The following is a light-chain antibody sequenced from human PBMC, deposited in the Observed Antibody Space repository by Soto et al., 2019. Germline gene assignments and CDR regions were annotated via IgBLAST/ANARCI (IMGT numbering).Light chain of an antibody. J-gene: IGKJ1*01. CDR1: QSISNW. Sequence: IQMTQSPSTLPASVGDRVTITCRASQSISNWLAWYQQKPGTAPKVLIYHASNLQSGVPSRFSGSGSGTDFTLTISCLQSEDFATYYCQQYYSYPRTFGQGTKVDIK. CDR3: QQYYSYPRT. CDR2: HAS. V-gene: IGKV1-5*01.